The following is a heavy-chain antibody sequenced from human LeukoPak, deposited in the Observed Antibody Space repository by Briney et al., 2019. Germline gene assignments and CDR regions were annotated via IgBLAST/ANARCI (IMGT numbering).Heavy chain of an antibody. CDR3: ARGQTDLLRNYFDY. CDR2: IYAGGNT. V-gene: IGHV3-66*01. CDR1: GFMVGHKF. J-gene: IGHJ4*02. Sequence: GGSLRPSCAASGFMVGHKFMSWVRQAPGKGLEWLSIIYAGGNTYSADSVKGRFTISRDNSRNTVYLQMSNLRDDDTAVYYCARGQTDLLRNYFDYWGPGTPVTVSS.